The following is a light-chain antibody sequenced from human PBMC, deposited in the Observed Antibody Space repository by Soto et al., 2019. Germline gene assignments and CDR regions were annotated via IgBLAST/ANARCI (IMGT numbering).Light chain of an antibody. Sequence: EIVLTQSPGTLSLSPGERATLSCRASQSVSSTYLAWYQQKPGQAPRLLIYGASSRATGIPDRFIGSGSGTYFTLTISRLEPEAFAVYYCQQYGSSPPITFGQGTRLEIK. J-gene: IGKJ5*01. CDR3: QQYGSSPPIT. CDR1: QSVSSTY. V-gene: IGKV3-20*01. CDR2: GAS.